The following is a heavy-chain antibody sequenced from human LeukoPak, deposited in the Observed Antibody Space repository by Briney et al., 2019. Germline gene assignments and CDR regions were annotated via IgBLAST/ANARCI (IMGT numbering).Heavy chain of an antibody. CDR2: INHSGST. D-gene: IGHD3-22*01. J-gene: IGHJ4*02. CDR1: GGSFNGYY. CDR3: AFDSSGSYYFDY. V-gene: IGHV4-34*01. Sequence: SETLSLTCAVYGGSFNGYYWSWIRQPPGKGLEWIGEINHSGSTNYSPSLKSRVTLSVDTSKNQFSLKLSSVTAADTAVYYCAFDSSGSYYFDYWGQGTLVTVSS.